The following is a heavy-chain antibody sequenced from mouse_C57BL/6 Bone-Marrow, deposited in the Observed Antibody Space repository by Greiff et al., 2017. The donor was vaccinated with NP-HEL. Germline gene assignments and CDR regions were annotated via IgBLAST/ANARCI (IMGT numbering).Heavy chain of an antibody. V-gene: IGHV1-50*01. D-gene: IGHD4-1*01. CDR2: IDPSDSYT. J-gene: IGHJ2*01. CDR3: ARADWDGGGFDY. CDR1: GYTFTSYW. Sequence: VQLQQSGAELVKPGASVKLSCKASGYTFTSYWMQWVKQRPGQGLEWIGEIDPSDSYTNYNQKFKGKATLTVDTSSSTAYMQLSSLTSEDSAVYYCARADWDGGGFDYWGQGTTLTVSS.